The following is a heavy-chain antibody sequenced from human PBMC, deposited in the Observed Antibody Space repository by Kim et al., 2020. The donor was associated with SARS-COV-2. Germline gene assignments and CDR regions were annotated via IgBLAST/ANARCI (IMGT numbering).Heavy chain of an antibody. D-gene: IGHD3-3*01. J-gene: IGHJ6*02. CDR1: GGSFSGYY. V-gene: IGHV4-34*01. Sequence: SETLSLTCAVYGGSFSGYYWSWIRQPPGKGLEWIGEINHSGSTNYNPSLKSRVTISVDTSKNQFSLKLSSVTAADTAVYYCARVLRPDFWSGYYTPLGDYYYYGMDVWGQGTTVTVSS. CDR3: ARVLRPDFWSGYYTPLGDYYYYGMDV. CDR2: INHSGST.